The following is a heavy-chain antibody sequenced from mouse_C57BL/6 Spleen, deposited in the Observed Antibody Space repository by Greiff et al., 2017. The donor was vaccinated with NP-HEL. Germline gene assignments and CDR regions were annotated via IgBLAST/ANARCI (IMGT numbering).Heavy chain of an antibody. CDR2: ISYDGSN. J-gene: IGHJ4*01. CDR3: ARAGGYDGPYAMDY. V-gene: IGHV3-6*01. D-gene: IGHD2-2*01. Sequence: EVQLQESGPGLVKPSQSLSLTCSVTGYSITSGYYWNWIRQFPGNKLEWMGYISYDGSNNYNPSLKNRISITRDTSKNQFFLKLNSVTTEDTATYYCARAGGYDGPYAMDYWGQGTSVTVSS. CDR1: GYSITSGYY.